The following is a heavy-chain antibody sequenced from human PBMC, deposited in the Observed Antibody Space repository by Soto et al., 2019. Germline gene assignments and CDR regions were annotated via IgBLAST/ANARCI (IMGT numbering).Heavy chain of an antibody. CDR3: ARMERSKEGLSVYYFDF. Sequence: PSETLSLTCPVSMGSISGYFWSWIRQPPGKEPEWIGYISYRGNTNYNPSFQSRVSISLVTSKNQISLKLDAVTASDTAVYYCARMERSKEGLSVYYFDFWGQGTLVTAPQ. J-gene: IGHJ4*02. CDR1: MGSISGYF. V-gene: IGHV4-59*01. CDR2: ISYRGNT. D-gene: IGHD1-26*01.